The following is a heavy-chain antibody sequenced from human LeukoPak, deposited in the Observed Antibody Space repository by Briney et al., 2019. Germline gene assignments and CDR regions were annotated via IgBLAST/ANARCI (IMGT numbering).Heavy chain of an antibody. V-gene: IGHV4-39*01. Sequence: SETLSLTYSVSGGSITYSHYYWGWVRQPPGKGLEWIGGIYYSGSTYYNPSLKSRVTISVDTSRNEFSLRLSSVTAADTALYFCARQSGSYGGILDNWGQGILGTVSS. CDR1: GGSITYSHYY. CDR3: ARQSGSYGGILDN. CDR2: IYYSGST. J-gene: IGHJ4*02. D-gene: IGHD1-26*01.